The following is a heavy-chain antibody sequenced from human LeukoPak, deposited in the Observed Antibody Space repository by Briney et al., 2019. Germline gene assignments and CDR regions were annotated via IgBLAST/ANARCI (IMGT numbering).Heavy chain of an antibody. CDR1: GFTLSSYA. J-gene: IGHJ5*02. CDR2: ISSSSSYI. CDR3: ARDSRVVVINVWFDP. V-gene: IGHV3-21*01. D-gene: IGHD3-22*01. Sequence: GGSLRLSCAASGFTLSSYAMSWVRQAPGEGLEWVPSISSSSSYIYYADSVKGRFTISRDNAKNSLYLQMNSLRAEDTAVYYCARDSRVVVINVWFDPWGQGTLVTVSS.